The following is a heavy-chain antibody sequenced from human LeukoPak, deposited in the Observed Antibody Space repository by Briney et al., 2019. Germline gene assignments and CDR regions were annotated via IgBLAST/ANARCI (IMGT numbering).Heavy chain of an antibody. J-gene: IGHJ4*02. CDR3: ARQNDFRLDY. D-gene: IGHD3-3*01. CDR1: GYTFSSYW. Sequence: PGESLRISCKGSGYTFSSYWIGWVRQMPGKGLEWMGIIYPGDSDTRYSPSLQGQVTISVDTSIGTTYLQWSSLKASDTAIYYCARQNDFRLDYWGQGTLVTVSS. V-gene: IGHV5-51*01. CDR2: IYPGDSDT.